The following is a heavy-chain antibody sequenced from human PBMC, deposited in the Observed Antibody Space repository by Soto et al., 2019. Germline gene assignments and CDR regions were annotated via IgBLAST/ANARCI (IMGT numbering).Heavy chain of an antibody. CDR2: VKTDGRER. CDR3: VRDDDEGDYGSGRLVGNDY. V-gene: IGHV3-7*01. CDR1: GFTFRYYW. D-gene: IGHD3-10*01. Sequence: QLVESGGGLVQPGGSLSLSCAASGFTFRYYWMSWVRQAPGKGLEWLANVKTDGRERYYADSVMGRFTISRDNAKNMLFLQINNLRVEDTAVYYCVRDDDEGDYGSGRLVGNDYCGPGTLITVYS. J-gene: IGHJ4*02.